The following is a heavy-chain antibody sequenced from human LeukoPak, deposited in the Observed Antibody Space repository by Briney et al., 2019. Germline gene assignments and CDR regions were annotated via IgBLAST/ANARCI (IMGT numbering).Heavy chain of an antibody. CDR1: GGSFSGYY. V-gene: IGHV4-34*01. D-gene: IGHD2-15*01. Sequence: PSETLSLTCAVYGGSFSGYYWSWIRQPPGKGLEWIGEINHSGSTNYNPSLKSRVTISVDTSKNQFSLKLSSVTAADTAVYYCATLHYYYYYMDVWGKGTTVTVSS. CDR2: INHSGST. CDR3: ATLHYYYYYMDV. J-gene: IGHJ6*03.